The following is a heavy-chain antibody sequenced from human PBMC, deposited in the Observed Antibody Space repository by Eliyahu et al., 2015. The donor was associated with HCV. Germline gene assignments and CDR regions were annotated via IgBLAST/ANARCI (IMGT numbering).Heavy chain of an antibody. D-gene: IGHD3-10*01. CDR3: AREAWFGGKDIDH. CDR1: GFTFSSFE. Sequence: EVQLVESGGNLVQPGGSLTLSCAASGFTFSSFEMNWVRQAPGKGLEWVAYISGSGSTIYYADSVRGRFAISRDNAKNSLYLRMNSLTAEDTALYYCAREAWFGGKDIDHWGQGALVTVSS. CDR2: ISGSGSTI. V-gene: IGHV3-48*03. J-gene: IGHJ4*02.